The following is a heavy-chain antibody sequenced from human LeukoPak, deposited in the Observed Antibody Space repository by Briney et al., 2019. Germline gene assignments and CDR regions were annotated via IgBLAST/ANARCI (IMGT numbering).Heavy chain of an antibody. CDR3: ARTTWSEGIMQQWYFDY. D-gene: IGHD6-19*01. Sequence: PGGSLRLSCAASGFTVSSNYMSWVRQAPGKGLEWVSVIYSGGSTYYADSVKGRFTISRDNAKSSLYLQMNSLKAEDTAVYRCARTTWSEGIMQQWYFDYWGQGTLVTVSS. J-gene: IGHJ4*02. CDR1: GFTVSSNY. V-gene: IGHV3-53*01. CDR2: IYSGGST.